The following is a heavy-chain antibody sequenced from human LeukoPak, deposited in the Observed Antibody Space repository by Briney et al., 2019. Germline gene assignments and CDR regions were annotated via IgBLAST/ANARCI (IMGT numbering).Heavy chain of an antibody. CDR2: ISGSGGST. CDR1: GFTFSRYA. D-gene: IGHD5-18*01. J-gene: IGHJ4*02. Sequence: PGGSLRLSCAASGFTFSRYAMSWVRQAPGKGLEWVSAISGSGGSTYYADSVKGRFTISRDNSKNTLYLQMNSLGAEDTAVYYCAMHPGPVTRYFDYWGQGTLVTVSS. V-gene: IGHV3-23*01. CDR3: AMHPGPVTRYFDY.